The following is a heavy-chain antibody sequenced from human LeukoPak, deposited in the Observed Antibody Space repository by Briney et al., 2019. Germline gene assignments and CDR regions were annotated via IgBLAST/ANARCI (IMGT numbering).Heavy chain of an antibody. J-gene: IGHJ4*02. CDR3: ARAGGYCGRISCPYYFDY. D-gene: IGHD2-15*01. Sequence: ASVKVSCKASGYTFTSYDINWVRQATGQGLEWMGWMNPNSGNTGYAQKFQGRVAMTRNTSISTAYMELSSLRSEDTAVYYCARAGGYCGRISCPYYFDYWGQGSLVAVSS. CDR2: MNPNSGNT. CDR1: GYTFTSYD. V-gene: IGHV1-8*01.